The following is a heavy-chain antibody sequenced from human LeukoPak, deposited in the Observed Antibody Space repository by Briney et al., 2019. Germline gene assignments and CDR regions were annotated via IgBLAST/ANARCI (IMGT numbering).Heavy chain of an antibody. D-gene: IGHD5-18*01. J-gene: IGHJ4*02. V-gene: IGHV3-23*01. Sequence: GGSLRLSCAASGFTFSEYAMNWVRQAPGKGLEWVSHITGGGERTYFADSVKGRFTMSRDNSKNTLYLQMSSLRAEDTAVYYCAKGPTAMVNFDYWGQGTLVTVSS. CDR2: ITGGGERT. CDR3: AKGPTAMVNFDY. CDR1: GFTFSEYA.